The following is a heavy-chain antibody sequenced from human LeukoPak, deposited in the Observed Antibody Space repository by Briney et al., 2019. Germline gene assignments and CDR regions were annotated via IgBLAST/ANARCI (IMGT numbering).Heavy chain of an antibody. J-gene: IGHJ5*02. CDR1: GFTFSDYY. CDR2: ISSSGSTI. D-gene: IGHD3-10*01. Sequence: SGGSLRLSCAASGFTFSDYYMSWIRQAPGKGLEWVSYISSSGSTIYYADSVKGRFTISRDNAKNSLYLQMNSLRAEDTAVYYCARDATGGSGSHIWFDPWGQGTLVTVSS. CDR3: ARDATGGSGSHIWFDP. V-gene: IGHV3-11*01.